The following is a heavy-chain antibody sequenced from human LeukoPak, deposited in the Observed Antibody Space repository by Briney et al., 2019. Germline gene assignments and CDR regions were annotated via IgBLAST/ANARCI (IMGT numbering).Heavy chain of an antibody. CDR2: INHSGST. Sequence: SETLSLTCAVYGGSFSGYYWSWIRQPPGKGLEWIGEINHSGSTNYNPSLKSRVTISVDTSKNQFSLKLSSVTAADTAVYYCARRIMITFGGVIVTWGQGTLVTVSP. D-gene: IGHD3-16*02. CDR1: GGSFSGYY. V-gene: IGHV4-34*01. CDR3: ARRIMITFGGVIVT. J-gene: IGHJ5*02.